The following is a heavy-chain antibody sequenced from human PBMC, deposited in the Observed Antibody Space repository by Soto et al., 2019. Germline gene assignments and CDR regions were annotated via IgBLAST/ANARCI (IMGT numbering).Heavy chain of an antibody. CDR2: IWYDGSNK. Sequence: QVQLVESGGGVVQPGRSLRLSCAASGFTFSSYGMHWVRQAPGKGLEWVAVIWYDGSNKYYADSVKGRITISRDNSKNTLYLQMNSLRAEDTAVYYCARESAYYYGSGRHYYFDYWGQGTLVTVSS. J-gene: IGHJ4*02. CDR1: GFTFSSYG. D-gene: IGHD3-10*01. CDR3: ARESAYYYGSGRHYYFDY. V-gene: IGHV3-33*01.